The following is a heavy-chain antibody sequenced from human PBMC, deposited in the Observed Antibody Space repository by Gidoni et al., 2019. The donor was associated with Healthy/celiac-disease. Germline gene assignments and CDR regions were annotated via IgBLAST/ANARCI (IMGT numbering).Heavy chain of an antibody. J-gene: IGHJ4*02. CDR2: INHSGST. D-gene: IGHD3-9*01. CDR3: ARDSSGLRYVELDY. V-gene: IGHV4-34*01. CDR1: GGSFSGYY. Sequence: QAQLQQWGAGLLKPSETLSLTCAVYGGSFSGYYWRWIRQPPGKGLEWIGEINHSGSTNYNPSLKSRVTISVDTCKNQFSLKLSSVTAADAAVYYCARDSSGLRYVELDYWGQGTLVTVSS.